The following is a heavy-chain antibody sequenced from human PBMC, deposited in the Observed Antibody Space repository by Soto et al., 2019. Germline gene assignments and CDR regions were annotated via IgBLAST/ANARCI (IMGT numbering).Heavy chain of an antibody. CDR1: GGTFSSYA. J-gene: IGHJ3*02. CDR2: IIPIFGTA. V-gene: IGHV1-69*06. CDR3: ARDSQQWLRLPSGAFDI. Sequence: SVKVSCKASGGTFSSYAISWVRQAPGQGLEWMGGIIPIFGTANYAQKFQGRVTITADKSTSTAYMELSSLRSEDTAVYYCARDSQQWLRLPSGAFDIWGQGTMVTV. D-gene: IGHD5-12*01.